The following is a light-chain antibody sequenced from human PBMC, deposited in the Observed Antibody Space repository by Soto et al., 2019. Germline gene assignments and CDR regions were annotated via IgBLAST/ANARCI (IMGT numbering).Light chain of an antibody. CDR3: QSYDNNVSGWV. J-gene: IGLJ3*02. V-gene: IGLV1-40*01. Sequence: QAVVTQPPSVSGAPGQRVTISCTGSSSNVGAGYDIHWYQQLPGTAPRLLIYDNNNRPSGVPDRFSGSKSGTSASLAITGLQAEDEADYYCQSYDNNVSGWVFGGGTKLTVL. CDR2: DNN. CDR1: SSNVGAGYD.